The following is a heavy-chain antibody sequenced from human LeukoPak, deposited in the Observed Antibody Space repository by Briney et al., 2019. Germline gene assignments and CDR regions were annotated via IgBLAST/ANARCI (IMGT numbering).Heavy chain of an antibody. V-gene: IGHV3-30*02. CDR3: AKDSTIFGVVITGDAFDI. CDR2: IRYDGSNK. Sequence: GGSLRLSCAASGFTFSSYGMHWVRQAPGKGLEWVAFIRYDGSNKYYADSVKGRFTISRDNSKNTLYLQMNSLRAEDTAVYYCAKDSTIFGVVITGDAFDIWGQGTMVTVSS. CDR1: GFTFSSYG. D-gene: IGHD3-3*01. J-gene: IGHJ3*02.